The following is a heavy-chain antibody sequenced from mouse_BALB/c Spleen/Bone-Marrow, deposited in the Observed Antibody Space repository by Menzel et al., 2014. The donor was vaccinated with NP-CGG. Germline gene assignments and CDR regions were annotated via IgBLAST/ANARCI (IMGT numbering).Heavy chain of an antibody. D-gene: IGHD2-2*01. Sequence: EVHLVESGGGLVQPGGSLRLSCATSGFTFTDYYMSWVRQPPGKALEWLGFIRNKANGYTTEYSASVKGRFTISRDNSQSTLYLQMNTLRAEDSATYYCARYGYDYFDYWGQGTTLTVSS. CDR3: ARYGYDYFDY. CDR1: GFTFTDYY. CDR2: IRNKANGYTT. V-gene: IGHV7-3*02. J-gene: IGHJ2*01.